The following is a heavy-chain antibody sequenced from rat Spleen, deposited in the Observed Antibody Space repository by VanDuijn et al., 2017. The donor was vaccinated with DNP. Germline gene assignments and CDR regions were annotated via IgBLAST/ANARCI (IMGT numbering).Heavy chain of an antibody. D-gene: IGHD1-12*03. CDR3: ATHYYDGFYHWHLDF. CDR2: IGSDGYAP. J-gene: IGHJ1*01. CDR1: GFTFSDYY. Sequence: EVQLVESGGGLVQPGRSLKLSCAASGFTFSDYYMAWVRQAPTKGLEWVAYIGSDGYAPYYGDSVKGRFTISRDNANSSLYLQVDSLRSEDTATYYCATHYYDGFYHWHLDFWGPGTMVTVSS. V-gene: IGHV5-20*01.